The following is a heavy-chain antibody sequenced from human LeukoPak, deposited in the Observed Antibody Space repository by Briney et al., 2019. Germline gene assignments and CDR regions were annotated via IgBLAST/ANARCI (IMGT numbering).Heavy chain of an antibody. D-gene: IGHD2-15*01. Sequence: GRSLRLSCAASGFTFDDYAMHWVRQAPGKGLEWVSGISWNSGSIGYADSVKGRFTISRQNAKNSLFLQMNSLRAEDTAVYYCARHRSGGSQDDAFDIWGQGTMVTVSS. V-gene: IGHV3-9*01. CDR1: GFTFDDYA. CDR3: ARHRSGGSQDDAFDI. CDR2: ISWNSGSI. J-gene: IGHJ3*02.